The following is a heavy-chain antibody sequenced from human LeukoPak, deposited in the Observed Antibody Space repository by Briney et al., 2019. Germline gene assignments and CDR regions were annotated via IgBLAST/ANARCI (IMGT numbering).Heavy chain of an antibody. CDR2: INPNSGGT. Sequence: ASVKVSCKASGYTFTGYYMHWVRQAPGQGLEWMGWINPNSGGTNYAQKFQGRVTMTRDTSISTAYMELRSLRSDDTAVYYCARRSRGGPYDILTGYYRSYFDYWGQGTLVTVSS. V-gene: IGHV1-2*02. J-gene: IGHJ4*02. D-gene: IGHD3-9*01. CDR1: GYTFTGYY. CDR3: ARRSRGGPYDILTGYYRSYFDY.